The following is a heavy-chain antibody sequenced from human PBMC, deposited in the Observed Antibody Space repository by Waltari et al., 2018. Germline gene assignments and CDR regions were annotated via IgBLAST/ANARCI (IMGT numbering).Heavy chain of an antibody. J-gene: IGHJ6*02. CDR2: INPYSGAT. V-gene: IGHV1-2*02. Sequence: QVQLVQSGAEVKKPGASVKVSCMASGYTFTASYVHWVRQAPGQGLEWMGWINPYSGATNSAQKFQGRVTMTRDTSVSTAYMELRSLRSDDTAVYYCARDREASMASFYYYGLDVWGLGTTVIVSS. CDR1: GYTFTASY. D-gene: IGHD3-10*01. CDR3: ARDREASMASFYYYGLDV.